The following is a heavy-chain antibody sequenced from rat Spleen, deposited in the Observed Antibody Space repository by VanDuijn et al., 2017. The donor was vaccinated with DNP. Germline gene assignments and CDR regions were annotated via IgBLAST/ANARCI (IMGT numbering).Heavy chain of an antibody. D-gene: IGHD1-12*02. Sequence: QVQLKESGPGLVQPSQTLSLTCTVSGFSLTSHHVHWVRQPPGKGLEWMGRIQNGGSADYNSTLKSRLSINRDTSKSQVFLKMNSVQTDETARYFCARSGTTMATLYFDYWGLGVMVTVSS. J-gene: IGHJ2*01. CDR1: GFSLTSHH. CDR3: ARSGTTMATLYFDY. CDR2: IQNGGSA. V-gene: IGHV2-27*01.